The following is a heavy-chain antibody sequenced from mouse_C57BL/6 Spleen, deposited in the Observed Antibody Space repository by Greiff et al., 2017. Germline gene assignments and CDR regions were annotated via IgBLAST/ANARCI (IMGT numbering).Heavy chain of an antibody. D-gene: IGHD2-3*01. V-gene: IGHV1-7*01. CDR3: ARSDYDAYFDY. Sequence: VKLQQSGAELAKPGASVKLSCKASGYTFTSYWMHWVKQRPGQGLEWFGDINPSSGYTKYNQKFKAKATLTADKSSSTAYMQLSSLTYEDSAVYYCARSDYDAYFDYWGQGTTLTVSS. J-gene: IGHJ2*01. CDR2: INPSSGYT. CDR1: GYTFTSYW.